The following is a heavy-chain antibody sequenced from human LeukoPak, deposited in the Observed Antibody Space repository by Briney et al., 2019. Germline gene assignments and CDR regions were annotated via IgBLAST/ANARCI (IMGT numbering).Heavy chain of an antibody. CDR3: TTEGWNDPTTFDY. V-gene: IGHV3-15*01. Sequence: GGSLRLSCAASGFTFSNAWMSWVRQAPGKGLEWVGRIKSKTDGGTTDYAAPVKGRFTISRDDSKNTLYLQMNSLKTEGTAVYYCTTEGWNDPTTFDYWGQGTLVTVSS. CDR2: IKSKTDGGTT. CDR1: GFTFSNAW. D-gene: IGHD1-1*01. J-gene: IGHJ4*02.